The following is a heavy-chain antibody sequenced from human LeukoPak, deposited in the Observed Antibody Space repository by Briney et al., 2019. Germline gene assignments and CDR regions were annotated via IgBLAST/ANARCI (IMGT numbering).Heavy chain of an antibody. CDR1: GGSISSGTYY. CDR3: AAYYYGSGSSPGFFDP. CDR2: IYTSGST. J-gene: IGHJ5*02. Sequence: PSETLSLTCTVSGGSISSGTYYWSWIRQPSGKGLEWIGRIYTSGSTNYNPSLKSRVTISVDTSKGQFSLKLTSVTAADTAVYYCAAYYYGSGSSPGFFDPWGHGTLVTVSS. D-gene: IGHD3-10*01. V-gene: IGHV4-61*02.